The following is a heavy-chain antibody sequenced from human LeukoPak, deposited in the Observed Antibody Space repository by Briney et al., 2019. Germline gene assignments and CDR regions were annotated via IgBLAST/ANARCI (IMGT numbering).Heavy chain of an antibody. D-gene: IGHD4-17*01. CDR3: ARVSVTLYYFDY. CDR2: ISSSGSAI. CDR1: GFTFSDYY. J-gene: IGHJ4*02. V-gene: IGHV3-11*01. Sequence: GSLRLSCAASGFTFSDYYMGWIRQAPGKGLEWVSYISSSGSAIYYADSVKGRFTISRDNAKNSLYLQMNSLRAEDTAVYYCARVSVTLYYFDYWGQGTLVTVSS.